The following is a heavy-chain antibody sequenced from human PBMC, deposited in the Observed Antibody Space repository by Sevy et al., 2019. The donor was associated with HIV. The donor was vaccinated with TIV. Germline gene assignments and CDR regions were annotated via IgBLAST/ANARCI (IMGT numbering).Heavy chain of an antibody. V-gene: IGHV1-46*01. CDR1: GDTFTNNY. D-gene: IGHD3-16*01. CDR3: ERAYPDQHFDS. CDR2: VDPSAGNT. J-gene: IGHJ4*02. Sequence: ASVKVSCKASGDTFTNNYIHWVGQAPGQGLEWMGMVDPSAGNTTYFQKFQGRVTMTRDTSTSILYMDLSSLRSDDTAVYYCERAYPDQHFDSWGQGTKVTVSS.